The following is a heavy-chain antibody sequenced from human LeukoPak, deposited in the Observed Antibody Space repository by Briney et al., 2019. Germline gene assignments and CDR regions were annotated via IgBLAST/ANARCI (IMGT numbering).Heavy chain of an antibody. V-gene: IGHV4-59*08. CDR1: GGSISDYY. CDR2: MYYSGST. J-gene: IGHJ3*02. CDR3: ARHLITMVRGDDAFDI. Sequence: PSETLSLTCTVSGGSISDYYWTWIRQSPGTGLEWIGYMYYSGSTAYNPSLKSRVTISVDTSKNQFSLKLSSVTAADTAVYYCARHLITMVRGDDAFDIWGQGTMVTVSS. D-gene: IGHD3-10*01.